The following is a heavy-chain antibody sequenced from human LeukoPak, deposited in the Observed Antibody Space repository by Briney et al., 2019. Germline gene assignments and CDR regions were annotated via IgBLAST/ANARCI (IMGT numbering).Heavy chain of an antibody. CDR1: GFTFTSYG. Sequence: GRSLRLSCAASGFTFTSYGMHWVRQAPGKGLEWVAVIWYDDKYYADSVKGRFTISRDNAKNSLYLQMNSLRAEDTAIYYCAGYGSGSFWGQGTLVTVSS. J-gene: IGHJ4*02. CDR3: AGYGSGSF. CDR2: IWYDDK. V-gene: IGHV3-33*03. D-gene: IGHD3-10*01.